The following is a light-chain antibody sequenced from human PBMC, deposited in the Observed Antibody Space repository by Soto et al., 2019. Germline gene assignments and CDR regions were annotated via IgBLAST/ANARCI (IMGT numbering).Light chain of an antibody. V-gene: IGKV3-20*01. CDR3: QQYGSSRT. CDR2: GAS. Sequence: IVWTQSPGTLSLSPGERATLSCRASQSFSSIYLAWYQQKPGQAPRLLIYGASSRATGIPDRFSGSGSETDFTLTSSRLEPEDVAVYYCQQYGSSRTFGQGTKVEIK. J-gene: IGKJ1*01. CDR1: QSFSSIY.